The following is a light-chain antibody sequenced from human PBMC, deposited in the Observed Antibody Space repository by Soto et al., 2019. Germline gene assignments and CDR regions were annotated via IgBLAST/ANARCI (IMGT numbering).Light chain of an antibody. CDR1: QAIRSA. CDR2: DVS. J-gene: IGKJ4*01. V-gene: IGKV1D-13*01. CDR3: QQFNDYPLT. Sequence: AIQLTQSPSSLSASVGDRVTITCRASQAIRSALAWYQQKPGKAPKLLIYDVSSLENGVPSRLSGRGSETDFTLTISSLQPEDFATYYCQQFNDYPLTFGGGTRVEIK.